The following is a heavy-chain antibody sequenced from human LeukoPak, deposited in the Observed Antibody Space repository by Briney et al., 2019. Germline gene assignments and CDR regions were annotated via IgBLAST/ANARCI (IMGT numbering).Heavy chain of an antibody. J-gene: IGHJ4*02. CDR2: IYYGVSS. V-gene: IGHV4-59*11. Sequence: TSETLSLTCSVSGGSISSHYWSWIRRPPGKGLEWIGYIYYGVSSIYNPSLESRVTISVDTSKNHFSLKVNSVTAADTAVYYCARYYGGLDYWGQGTLVTVSS. D-gene: IGHD4-23*01. CDR1: GGSISSHY. CDR3: ARYYGGLDY.